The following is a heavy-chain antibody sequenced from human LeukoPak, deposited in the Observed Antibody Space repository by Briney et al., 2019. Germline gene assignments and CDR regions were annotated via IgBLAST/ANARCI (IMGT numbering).Heavy chain of an antibody. CDR1: GFTFSSYA. Sequence: GGSLRLSCAASGFTFSSYAMSWVRQAPGKGLEWVSATSSSDAGTYHADSVRGRFTISRDNSKNTLYLQMNSLRVEDTAVCYCAKSRHCSGGYCYSGFGFDPWGQGTLVTVSS. J-gene: IGHJ5*02. CDR2: TSSSDAGT. CDR3: AKSRHCSGGYCYSGFGFDP. D-gene: IGHD2-15*01. V-gene: IGHV3-23*01.